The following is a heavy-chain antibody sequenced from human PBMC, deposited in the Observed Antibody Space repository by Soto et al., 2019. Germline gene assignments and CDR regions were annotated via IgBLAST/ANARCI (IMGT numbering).Heavy chain of an antibody. J-gene: IGHJ6*02. CDR2: ISYDGSNK. CDR1: GFTFSSYA. V-gene: IGHV3-30-3*01. Sequence: GSLRLSCAASGFTFSSYAMHWVRQAPGKGLEWVAVISYDGSNKYYADSVKGRFTISRDNSKNTLYLQMNSLRAEDTAVYYCARDLWDIVVVPAAIPLDYYYGMDVWGQGTTVTVSS. D-gene: IGHD2-2*01. CDR3: ARDLWDIVVVPAAIPLDYYYGMDV.